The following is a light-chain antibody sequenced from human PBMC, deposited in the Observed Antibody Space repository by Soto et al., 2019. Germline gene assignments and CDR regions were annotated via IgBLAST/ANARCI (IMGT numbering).Light chain of an antibody. Sequence: QLVLTQPPSVSGAPGQRVTISCTGSSSNIGTGYDVHWYQQLPGTAPKLLIYGNSNRPSGVPDRFSGSNSGTSASLAITGLQAEDEADYYCQSYDNSLSGYVFGTGTKVTV. V-gene: IGLV1-40*01. CDR3: QSYDNSLSGYV. CDR1: SSNIGTGYD. CDR2: GNS. J-gene: IGLJ1*01.